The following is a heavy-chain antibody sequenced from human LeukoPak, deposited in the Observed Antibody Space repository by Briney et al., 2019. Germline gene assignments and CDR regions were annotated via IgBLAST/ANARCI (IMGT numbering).Heavy chain of an antibody. J-gene: IGHJ4*02. Sequence: PSETLSLTCTVSGGSISSYYWSWIRQPAGKGLEWIGRIYISGSTNYNPSLKSRVTMSVDTSENQFSLKLSSVTAADTAVYYCAREVWYCSSTSCYFDYWGQGTLVTVSS. CDR1: GGSISSYY. D-gene: IGHD2-2*01. CDR3: AREVWYCSSTSCYFDY. V-gene: IGHV4-4*07. CDR2: IYISGST.